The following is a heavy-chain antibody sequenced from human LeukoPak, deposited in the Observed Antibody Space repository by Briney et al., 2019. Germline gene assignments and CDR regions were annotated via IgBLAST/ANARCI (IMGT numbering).Heavy chain of an antibody. Sequence: SVKVSCKASGGTFSSYAISWVRQAPGQGLEWMGGIIPILGIANYAQKFQGRVTITADKSTSTAYMELSSLRSEDTAVYYCAREIYDSSGYYLLPYFDYWGQGTLVTVSS. CDR2: IIPILGIA. CDR1: GGTFSSYA. D-gene: IGHD3-22*01. J-gene: IGHJ4*02. V-gene: IGHV1-69*10. CDR3: AREIYDSSGYYLLPYFDY.